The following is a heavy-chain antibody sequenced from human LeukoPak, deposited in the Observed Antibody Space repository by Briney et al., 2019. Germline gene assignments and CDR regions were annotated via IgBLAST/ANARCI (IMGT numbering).Heavy chain of an antibody. J-gene: IGHJ4*02. CDR3: ARESSGSGTYVPDY. CDR1: GFSFSSSV. CDR2: ISYDGSNK. V-gene: IGHV3-30*03. Sequence: GGSLRLSRAASGFSFSSSVMHWVRQAPGKGLEWVAVISYDGSNKYYADSVKGRFTISRDNSKNTLYLQMNSLRAEDTAVYYCARESSGSGTYVPDYWGQGTLVTVSS. D-gene: IGHD3-10*01.